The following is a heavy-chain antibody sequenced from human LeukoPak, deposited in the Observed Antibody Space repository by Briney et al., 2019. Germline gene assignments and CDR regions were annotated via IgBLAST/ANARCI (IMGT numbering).Heavy chain of an antibody. J-gene: IGHJ3*02. CDR3: ATVRSADGGNSGEAFVI. D-gene: IGHD4-23*01. V-gene: IGHV1-69-2*01. CDR1: GYTFTDYY. CDR2: VDPEDGET. Sequence: VKVSCKVSGYTFTDYYMHWVQQAPGKGLEWMGLVDPEDGETIYAEKFQGRVTITADTSTDTAYMELSSLRSEDTAVYYCATVRSADGGNSGEAFVIWGQGTMVTVSS.